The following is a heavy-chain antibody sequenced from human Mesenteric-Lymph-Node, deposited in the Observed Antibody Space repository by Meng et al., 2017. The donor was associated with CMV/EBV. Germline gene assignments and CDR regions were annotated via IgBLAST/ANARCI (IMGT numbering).Heavy chain of an antibody. J-gene: IGHJ4*02. CDR2: IKEDGDEK. CDR3: ARDGGYYDSSGYPVGLDY. D-gene: IGHD3-22*01. Sequence: GESLKISCAASGFTFSNYWIVWVRQAPGRGLEWVANIKEDGDEKYYVDSVRGRFTISRDNAKNSLYLQMNSLRAEDTAVYYCARDGGYYDSSGYPVGLDYWGQGTLVTVSS. CDR1: GFTFSNYW. V-gene: IGHV3-7*01.